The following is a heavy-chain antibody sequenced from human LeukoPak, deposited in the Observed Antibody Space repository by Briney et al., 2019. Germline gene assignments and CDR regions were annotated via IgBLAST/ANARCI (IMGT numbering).Heavy chain of an antibody. CDR1: GFSFSSYG. CDR3: AKDQRTYWSGGGCYLFDY. CDR2: ISSDESNN. V-gene: IGHV3-30*18. Sequence: GSLRLSCAASGFSFSSYGMRWVRQAPGKGLEWVAVISSDESNNDYAHSVKGRVTFSRDKSKNTPYLQMNSLKASDTAMYYCAKDQRTYWSGGGCYLFDYWGQGTLVTVSS. D-gene: IGHD2-15*01. J-gene: IGHJ4*02.